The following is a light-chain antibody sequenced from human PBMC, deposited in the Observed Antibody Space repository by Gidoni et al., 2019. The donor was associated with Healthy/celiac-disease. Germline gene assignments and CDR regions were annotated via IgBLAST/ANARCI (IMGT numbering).Light chain of an antibody. CDR3: QQYNNWPPIT. CDR2: GAS. CDR1: QSVSSN. V-gene: IGKV3-15*01. J-gene: IGKJ5*01. Sequence: EIVMTQSPATLSVSPGERATISCRASQSVSSNLAWYQQKPGQTPRLLIYGASTSATGIPARFSGSGSETEFTLTISSLQSEDFAVYYCQQYNNWPPITFGQGTRLEIK.